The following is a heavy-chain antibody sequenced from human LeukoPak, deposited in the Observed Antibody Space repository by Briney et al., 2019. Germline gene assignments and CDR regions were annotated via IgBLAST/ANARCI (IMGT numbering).Heavy chain of an antibody. Sequence: SETLSLTCAVYDGAFSGYHWNWIRQAPGKGLEWIGEVNHRGMTNYNPSLKSRVIISADTTQNQFYLKLHPVTAADTPIYYCARDPTSEISVPHYFDDWGQGTLVTVSS. D-gene: IGHD5/OR15-5a*01. CDR1: DGAFSGYH. CDR2: VNHRGMT. V-gene: IGHV4-34*01. CDR3: ARDPTSEISVPHYFDD. J-gene: IGHJ4*02.